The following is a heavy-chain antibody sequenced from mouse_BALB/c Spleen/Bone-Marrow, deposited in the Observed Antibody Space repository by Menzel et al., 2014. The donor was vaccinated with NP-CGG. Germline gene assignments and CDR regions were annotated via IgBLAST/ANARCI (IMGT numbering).Heavy chain of an antibody. J-gene: IGHJ2*01. CDR2: ISSGGSYT. CDR3: ARRRDYDYFDY. Sequence: EVQLVESGGDLVKPGGSLKLSCAASGFTFSSYGMSWVRQIPDKRLEWVATISSGGSYTFYPDSVKGRSTISRDNAKNTLNLQMTSLKSEDTAMYYCARRRDYDYFDYWGQGTTLTVSS. CDR1: GFTFSSYG. D-gene: IGHD2-4*01. V-gene: IGHV5-6*01.